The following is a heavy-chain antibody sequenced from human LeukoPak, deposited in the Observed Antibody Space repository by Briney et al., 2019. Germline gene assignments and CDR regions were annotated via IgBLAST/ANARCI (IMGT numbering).Heavy chain of an antibody. D-gene: IGHD2/OR15-2a*01. Sequence: LGGSLRLSCAASGFTFSSYSMNWVRQAPGKGLEWVSSISSSSSYIYYADSVKGRFTISRDNAKNSLYLQMNSLRAEDTAVYYCAREREFLPGDPWGQGTLVTVSS. CDR2: ISSSSSYI. CDR3: AREREFLPGDP. V-gene: IGHV3-21*01. J-gene: IGHJ5*02. CDR1: GFTFSSYS.